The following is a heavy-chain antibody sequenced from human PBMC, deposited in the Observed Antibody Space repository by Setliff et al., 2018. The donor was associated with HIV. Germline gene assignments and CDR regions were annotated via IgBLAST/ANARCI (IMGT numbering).Heavy chain of an antibody. J-gene: IGHJ6*02. CDR1: GYTFTSYY. CDR3: TRGLLESRMGYGMDV. D-gene: IGHD1-1*01. CDR2: IYPSDGRT. V-gene: IGHV1-46*01. Sequence: ASVKVSCKASGYTFTSYYMHWVRQAPGQGLEWMGIIYPSDGRTTYAQEFQGRVTMTRDTSTSTVYMELSSLRSEDTAVYYCTRGLLESRMGYGMDVWGQGTTVTVSS.